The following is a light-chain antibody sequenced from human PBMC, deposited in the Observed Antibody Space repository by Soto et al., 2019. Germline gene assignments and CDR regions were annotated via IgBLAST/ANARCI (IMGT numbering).Light chain of an antibody. J-gene: IGKJ1*01. CDR3: HQTYITPWM. CDR2: AAS. CDR1: QSISTY. V-gene: IGKV1-39*01. Sequence: DIQMTQSPSSLSASVGDRVTITCRASQSISTYLNWYQQKPGKAPKLLIYAASSLESGVPSRFTGSGSGTDFTLTISSXQPEDFATYFCHQTYITPWMFGQRTKVDIK.